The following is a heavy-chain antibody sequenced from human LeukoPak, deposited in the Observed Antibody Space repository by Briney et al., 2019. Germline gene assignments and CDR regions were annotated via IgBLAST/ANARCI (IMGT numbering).Heavy chain of an antibody. D-gene: IGHD2-15*01. V-gene: IGHV4-59*01. Sequence: PSETLSLTCTVSGGSISSYYWSWIRQPPGKGLEWIGYIYYSGSTNYNPSLKSRVTISVDTSKNQFSLKLSSVTAADTAVYYCARVPGVAATSYYFDYWGQGTLVTVSA. CDR1: GGSISSYY. CDR3: ARVPGVAATSYYFDY. CDR2: IYYSGST. J-gene: IGHJ4*02.